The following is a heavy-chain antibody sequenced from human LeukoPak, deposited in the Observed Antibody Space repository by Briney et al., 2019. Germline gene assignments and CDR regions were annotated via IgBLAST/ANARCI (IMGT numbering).Heavy chain of an antibody. CDR2: ISTTGGTT. Sequence: PGGSLRLSCAASGLTFSSYGMSWVRQAPGRGLEWVSAISTTGGTTYYADSVRGRFTISRDNSRNTLYLQMNSLRAEGTAIYYCAKNGDRGAYCSGGTCYPYYYYYMDVWGKGTTVTISS. J-gene: IGHJ6*03. D-gene: IGHD2-15*01. CDR3: AKNGDRGAYCSGGTCYPYYYYYMDV. V-gene: IGHV3-23*01. CDR1: GLTFSSYG.